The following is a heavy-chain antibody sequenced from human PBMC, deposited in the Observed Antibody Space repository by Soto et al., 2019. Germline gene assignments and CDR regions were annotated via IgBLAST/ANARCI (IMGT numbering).Heavy chain of an antibody. CDR1: GYTFTSYG. V-gene: IGHV1-18*01. J-gene: IGHJ6*03. D-gene: IGHD3-10*01. CDR2: ISAYNGNT. Sequence: QVQLVQSGAEVKKPGASVKVSCKASGYTFTSYGISWVRQAPGQGLEWMGWISAYNGNTNYAQKLQGRVTMTTDTSTSTAYMELRSLRSDDTAVYYCARVTYYYGSRSYYNDYYYYMDVWGKGTTVTVSS. CDR3: ARVTYYYGSRSYYNDYYYYMDV.